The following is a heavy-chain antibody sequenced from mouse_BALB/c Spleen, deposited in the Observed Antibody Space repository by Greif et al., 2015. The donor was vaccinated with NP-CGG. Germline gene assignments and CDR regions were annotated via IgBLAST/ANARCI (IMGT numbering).Heavy chain of an antibody. D-gene: IGHD2-4*01. V-gene: IGHV1S81*02. CDR3: TRRTMITTGDY. CDR1: GYTFTSYY. Sequence: QVQLQQPGAELVKPGASVKLSCKASGYTFTSYYMYWVKQRPGQGLEWIGEINPSNGGTSFNEKFKSKATLTVDKSSSTAHMQLSSLTSEDSAVYYCTRRTMITTGDYWGQGTTLTVSS. J-gene: IGHJ2*01. CDR2: INPSNGGT.